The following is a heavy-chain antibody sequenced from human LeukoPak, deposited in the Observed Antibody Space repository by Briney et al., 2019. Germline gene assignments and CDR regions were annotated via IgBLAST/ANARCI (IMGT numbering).Heavy chain of an antibody. CDR2: IYHSGST. CDR3: ARAGYDFWSGSDY. Sequence: SETLSLTCTVSGGSISSGGYYWSWIRQPPGKGLEWIGYIYHSGSTYYNPSLKSRVTISVDRSKNQFSLKLSSVTAADTAVYYCARAGYDFWSGSDYWGQGTLVTVSS. D-gene: IGHD3-3*01. CDR1: GGSISSGGYY. V-gene: IGHV4-30-2*01. J-gene: IGHJ4*02.